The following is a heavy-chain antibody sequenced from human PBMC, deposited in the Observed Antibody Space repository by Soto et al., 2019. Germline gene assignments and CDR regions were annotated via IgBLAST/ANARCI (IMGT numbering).Heavy chain of an antibody. D-gene: IGHD6-13*01. CDR1: GYTFTSYA. J-gene: IGHJ6*02. V-gene: IGHV1-3*01. Sequence: GASVKVSCKASGYTFTSYAMHWVRQAPGQRLEWMGWINAGNGNTKYSQKFQGRVTITRDTSASTAYMELSSLRSEDTAVYYCASSAPSFSSSWQYYYYNGMDVWGPGTTVTVSS. CDR3: ASSAPSFSSSWQYYYYNGMDV. CDR2: INAGNGNT.